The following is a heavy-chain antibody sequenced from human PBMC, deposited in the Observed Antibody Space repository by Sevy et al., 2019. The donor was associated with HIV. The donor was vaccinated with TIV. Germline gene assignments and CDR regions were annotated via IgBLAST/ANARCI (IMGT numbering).Heavy chain of an antibody. J-gene: IGHJ6*02. V-gene: IGHV1-69*13. CDR3: AAPYDFWSGPPRAVNAYYYYGMDV. CDR1: GGTFSSYA. CDR2: IIPIFGTA. Sequence: ASVKVSCKASGGTFSSYAISWVRQAPGQGLEWMGGIIPIFGTANYAQKFQGRVTITADESTSTAYMELSSLRSEDTAVYYCAAPYDFWSGPPRAVNAYYYYGMDVWGQGTTVTVSS. D-gene: IGHD3-3*01.